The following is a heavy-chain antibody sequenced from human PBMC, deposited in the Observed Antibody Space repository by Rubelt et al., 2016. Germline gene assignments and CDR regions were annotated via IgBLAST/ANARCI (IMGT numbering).Heavy chain of an antibody. D-gene: IGHD6-19*01. CDR1: GDSMSTNNYY. J-gene: IGHJ5*02. V-gene: IGHV4-39*01. CDR3: ARTVAGFFRRFDP. CDR2: IYYSGTT. Sequence: QLQLQESGPVLVKPSETLSLTCTVSGDSMSTNNYYWGWIRQPPGKGLEWLGTIYYSGTTYYNPSLESRVTMYVDPSKNQLSRKCSSVTAAVTAVYYCARTVAGFFRRFDPWCQGTLVTVSS.